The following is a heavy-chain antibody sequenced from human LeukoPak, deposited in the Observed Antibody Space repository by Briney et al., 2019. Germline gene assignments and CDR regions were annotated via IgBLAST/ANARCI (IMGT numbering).Heavy chain of an antibody. CDR2: IKQDGSEK. CDR1: GFTLSSYW. V-gene: IGHV3-7*01. CDR3: ARDYFGTLPLDY. J-gene: IGHJ4*02. Sequence: PGGSLRLSCAASGFTLSSYWMSWVRQAPGKGLEWVANIKQDGSEKYYVDSVKGRFTISRDNAKNSLYLQMNSLRAEDTAVYYCARDYFGTLPLDYWGQGTLVTVSS. D-gene: IGHD3-10*01.